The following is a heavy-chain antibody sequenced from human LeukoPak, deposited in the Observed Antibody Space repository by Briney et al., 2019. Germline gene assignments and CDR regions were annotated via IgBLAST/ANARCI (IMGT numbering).Heavy chain of an antibody. Sequence: PSETLSLTCAVYGGSFSGYYWSWIREPPGKGLEWSGEINHSGSTNYNPSLKSRVTISVDTSKNQFSLKLSSVTAADTAVYYCARVRSGYWGQGTLVTVSS. CDR1: GGSFSGYY. CDR3: ARVRSGY. V-gene: IGHV4-34*01. CDR2: INHSGST. D-gene: IGHD3-3*01. J-gene: IGHJ4*02.